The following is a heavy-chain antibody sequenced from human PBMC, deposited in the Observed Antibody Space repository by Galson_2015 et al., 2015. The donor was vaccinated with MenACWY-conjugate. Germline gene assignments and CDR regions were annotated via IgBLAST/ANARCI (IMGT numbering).Heavy chain of an antibody. V-gene: IGHV3-53*01. J-gene: IGHJ5*02. CDR1: GFSVTDNC. D-gene: IGHD3/OR15-3a*01. Sequence: SLRLSCAVSGFSVTDNCLSWVGQAPGKGPEWIAMVDRVGATIYADSVRGRFTVSGDNLKTRVILQMTSLRAEDTAVYRCSRGSDWCSYFRAWGQGAQVTVSS. CDR3: SRGSDWCSYFRA. CDR2: VDRVGAT.